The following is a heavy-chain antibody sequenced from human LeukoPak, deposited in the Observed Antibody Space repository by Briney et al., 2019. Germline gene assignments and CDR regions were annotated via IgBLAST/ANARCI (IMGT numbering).Heavy chain of an antibody. CDR1: GFIVSKSY. J-gene: IGHJ4*02. V-gene: IGHV3-53*01. CDR3: ASLDIVVVPAAISGDY. CDR2: IYGDDST. Sequence: GGSLRLSCEASGFIVSKSYMNWVRQAPGKGLEWVSVIYGDDSTYYADSVKGRFTISRDNSKNMVYLQLSSLRAEDTAVYYCASLDIVVVPAAISGDYWGQGTLVTVSS. D-gene: IGHD2-2*01.